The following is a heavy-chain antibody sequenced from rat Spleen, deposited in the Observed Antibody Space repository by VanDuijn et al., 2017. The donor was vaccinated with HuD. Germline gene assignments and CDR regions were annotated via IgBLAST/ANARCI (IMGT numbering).Heavy chain of an antibody. J-gene: IGHJ2*01. V-gene: IGHV5-22*01. CDR3: ARLPGGH. CDR1: GFTFSDYF. D-gene: IGHD4-3*01. Sequence: EVQLVESGGALVQPGRSMKLSCAASGFTFSDYFMAWVRQAPKKGLEWVASISYEGSSTYYGDSVKGRFTIARDNAKSTLYLQMNSLRSEDTATYYCARLPGGHWGQGVMVTVSS. CDR2: ISYEGSST.